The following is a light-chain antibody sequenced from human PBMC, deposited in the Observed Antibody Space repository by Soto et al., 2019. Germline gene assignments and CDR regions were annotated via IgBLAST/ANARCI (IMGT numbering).Light chain of an antibody. CDR2: EVI. Sequence: QSVLTQPASVSGSPGQAITISCTGTSSDVGGFNYVSWYQQHPGKAPQLVIYEVINRPSGVSDRLSGSKSGNTASLTISGLQADDEADYYCTSYSSSDIFYVFGTGTKVTVL. V-gene: IGLV2-14*01. CDR3: TSYSSSDIFYV. CDR1: SSDVGGFNY. J-gene: IGLJ1*01.